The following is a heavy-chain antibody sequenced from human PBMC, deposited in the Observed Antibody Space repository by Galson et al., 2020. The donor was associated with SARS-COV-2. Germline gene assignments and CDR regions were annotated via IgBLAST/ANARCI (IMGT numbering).Heavy chain of an antibody. V-gene: IGHV2-5*02. Sequence: ESGPTLVKPTQTLTLTCSFSGFSLTTDGVGVGWIRQPPGKALKWLALIYWDDDERYSPSLKSRLTVTKDTSKNQVVLTLTNMDPVDTATYYCAHTRSEYDSGSYHLAHFDPWGQGALVTVSS. CDR3: AHTRSEYDSGSYHLAHFDP. J-gene: IGHJ5*02. CDR1: GFSLTTDGVG. CDR2: IYWDDDE. D-gene: IGHD3-10*01.